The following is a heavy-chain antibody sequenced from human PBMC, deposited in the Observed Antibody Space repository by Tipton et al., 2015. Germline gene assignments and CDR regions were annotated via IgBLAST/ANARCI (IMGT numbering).Heavy chain of an antibody. J-gene: IGHJ4*01. V-gene: IGHV4-59*01. CDR3: ARDPRDGYGHFDS. D-gene: IGHD5-18*01. CDR2: IYYSGST. CDR1: ADSISNYY. Sequence: LRLSCTFSADSISNYYWSWIRQPPGKGLEWIGFIYYSGSTNYNPSLKSRVTISADTSKNQFSLKLPSVTAADTAVYYCARDPRDGYGHFDSWGQGILVTVSS.